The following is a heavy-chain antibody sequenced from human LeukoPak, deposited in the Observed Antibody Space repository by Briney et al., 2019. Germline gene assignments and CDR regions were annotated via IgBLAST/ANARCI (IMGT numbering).Heavy chain of an antibody. CDR3: ARGSYFPYYFDY. Sequence: AGGSLRLSCAASGFTFSSNYMSWVRQAPGKGLEWVSVIYSGGSTYYADSVKGRFTISRDNSKNTLYLQMNSLRAEDTAVYYCARGSYFPYYFDYWGQGTLVTVSS. D-gene: IGHD1-26*01. CDR1: GFTFSSNY. J-gene: IGHJ4*02. V-gene: IGHV3-53*01. CDR2: IYSGGST.